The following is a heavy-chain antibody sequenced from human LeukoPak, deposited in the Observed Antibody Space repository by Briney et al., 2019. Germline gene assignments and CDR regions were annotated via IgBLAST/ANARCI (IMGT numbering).Heavy chain of an antibody. Sequence: GGSLRLSCAASGFTFSSYAMHWVRQAPGKGLEWVAVISYDGSNKYYADSVEGRFTISRDNSKNTLYLQMNSLRAEDTAVYYCASFITMIVVDWGQGTLVTVSS. CDR1: GFTFSSYA. CDR3: ASFITMIVVD. V-gene: IGHV3-30*04. D-gene: IGHD3-22*01. J-gene: IGHJ4*02. CDR2: ISYDGSNK.